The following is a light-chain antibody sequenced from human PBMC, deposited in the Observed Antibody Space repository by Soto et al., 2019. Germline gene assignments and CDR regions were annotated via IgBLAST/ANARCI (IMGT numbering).Light chain of an antibody. V-gene: IGKV3-11*01. CDR1: QSVSSY. CDR2: DAS. J-gene: IGKJ2*01. CDR3: QQRSNWLMYT. Sequence: EIVLTQSPGTLSLSPGERATLSCRASQSVSSYLAWYQQKPGQPPRLLIYDASNRATGIPARFSGSGSGTHLSLTISSLEPEDFAVYYCQQRSNWLMYTFGQGTKLEIK.